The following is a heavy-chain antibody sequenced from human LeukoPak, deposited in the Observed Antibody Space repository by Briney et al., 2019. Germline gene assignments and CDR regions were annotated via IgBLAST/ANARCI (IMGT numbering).Heavy chain of an antibody. CDR2: ISGSGGST. CDR3: AKDEKLGYCSSTSCYGY. Sequence: GSLRLSCAASGFTFSSYAMSWVRQAPGKGLEWVSAISGSGGSTYYADSVKGRFTISRDNSKNTLYLQMNSLRAEDTAVYYCAKDEKLGYCSSTSCYGYWGQGTLVTVSS. CDR1: GFTFSSYA. V-gene: IGHV3-23*01. J-gene: IGHJ4*02. D-gene: IGHD2-2*01.